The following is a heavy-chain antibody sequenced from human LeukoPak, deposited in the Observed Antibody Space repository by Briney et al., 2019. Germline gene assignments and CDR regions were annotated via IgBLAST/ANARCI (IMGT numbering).Heavy chain of an antibody. Sequence: SETLSLTCTVYGGSFSGYYWSWIRQPPGKGLEWIGEINHSGSTNYNPSLKSRVTISVDTSKNQFSLKLSSVTAADTAVYYCARGYDSSGSDALDIWGQGTMVTVSS. CDR2: INHSGST. V-gene: IGHV4-34*01. CDR3: ARGYDSSGSDALDI. CDR1: GGSFSGYY. J-gene: IGHJ3*02. D-gene: IGHD3-22*01.